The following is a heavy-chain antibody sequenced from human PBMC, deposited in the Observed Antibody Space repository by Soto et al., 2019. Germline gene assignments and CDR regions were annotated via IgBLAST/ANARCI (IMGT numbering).Heavy chain of an antibody. D-gene: IGHD3-10*01. CDR2: IDPSDSYT. CDR3: ARPDYYGSGSYYDRIYYYGMDV. J-gene: IGHJ6*02. Sequence: GESLKISCKGSGYSFTSYWITWVRQMPGKGLVWLGRIDPSDSYTNYSPSFQGHVTISDDKSISTAYLQWSSLKASDTAMYYCARPDYYGSGSYYDRIYYYGMDVWGQGTTVTVSS. V-gene: IGHV5-10-1*01. CDR1: GYSFTSYW.